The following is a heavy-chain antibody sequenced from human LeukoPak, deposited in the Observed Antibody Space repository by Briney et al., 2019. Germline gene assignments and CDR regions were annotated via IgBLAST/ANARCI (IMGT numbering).Heavy chain of an antibody. D-gene: IGHD2-21*01. CDR1: GYTFTGYY. J-gene: IGHJ3*02. V-gene: IGHV1-2*02. CDR2: INPNSGGT. Sequence: ASVKVSCKASGYTFTGYYMHWVRQAPGQGLGWMGWINPNSGGTNYAQKFQGRGTMTRETSISTAYMELSRLRSDDTAVYYCARVRRSYCGGDCYPYAFDIWGQGTMVTVSS. CDR3: ARVRRSYCGGDCYPYAFDI.